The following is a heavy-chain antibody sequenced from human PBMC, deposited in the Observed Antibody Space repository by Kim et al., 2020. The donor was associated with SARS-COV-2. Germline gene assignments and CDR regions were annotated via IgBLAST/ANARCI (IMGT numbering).Heavy chain of an antibody. CDR3: AKELSNRD. CDR1: GFTFSSFV. CDR2: IIAGGDGT. J-gene: IGHJ4*02. V-gene: IGHV3-23*01. Sequence: LSLTCAASGFTFSSFVMSWVRQAPGKGLQWVSTIIAGGDGTYYADSVKGRFTISRDNSNNTLFLQMNSLRADDTAVYYCAKELSNRDWGQGTLVTASS.